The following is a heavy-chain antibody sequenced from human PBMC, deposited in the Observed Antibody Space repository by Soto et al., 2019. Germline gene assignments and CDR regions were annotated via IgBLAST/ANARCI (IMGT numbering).Heavy chain of an antibody. V-gene: IGHV4-59*08. J-gene: IGHJ6*03. CDR3: ARLGLGELFRSAYYYYYMDV. Sequence: SETLSLTCTVSGGSISSYYWSWIRQPPGKGLEWIGYIYYSGSTNYNPSLKSRVTISVDTSKNQFSLKLSSVTAADTAVYYCARLGLGELFRSAYYYYYMDVWGKGTTVTVSS. CDR2: IYYSGST. CDR1: GGSISSYY. D-gene: IGHD3-10*01.